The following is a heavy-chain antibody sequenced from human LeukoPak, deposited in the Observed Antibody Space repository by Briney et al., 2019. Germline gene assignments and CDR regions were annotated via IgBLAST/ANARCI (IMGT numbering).Heavy chain of an antibody. D-gene: IGHD4-23*01. V-gene: IGHV3-30*02. CDR3: ARESPYGGNYASDT. Sequence: GGSLRLSCAASGFTFSSYGMHWVRQAPGKGLEWVAFIRYDGSNKYYADSVKGRFTISRDNAKNTLFLQMNTLRAEDTAVYYCARESPYGGNYASDTWGQGTRVTVSS. J-gene: IGHJ3*02. CDR1: GFTFSSYG. CDR2: IRYDGSNK.